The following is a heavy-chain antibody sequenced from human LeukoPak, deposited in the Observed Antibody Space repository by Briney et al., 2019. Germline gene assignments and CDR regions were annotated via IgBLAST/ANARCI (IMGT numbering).Heavy chain of an antibody. CDR1: GVSIGSHY. CDR2: VYNSGTT. CDR3: TRDAY. J-gene: IGHJ4*02. V-gene: IGHV4-59*11. Sequence: SETLSLTCTVSGVSIGSHYWSWIRQSPGKGLEWIGCVYNSGTTVYNPSLTGRVTISVDTSKNQYSLNLRSVTAADAAVYYCTRDAYWGQGILVTVPS.